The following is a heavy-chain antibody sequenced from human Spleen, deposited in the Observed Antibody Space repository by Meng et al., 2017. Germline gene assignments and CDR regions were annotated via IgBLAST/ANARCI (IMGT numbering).Heavy chain of an antibody. J-gene: IGHJ4*02. D-gene: IGHD3-22*01. Sequence: QIQLVESGGGVVQPGGSLGLSGATSGFTFTDYAMHWVRQAPGKGPQWVAIVSHDGNSGCYADSVKGRFSVSRDNAQNTVFLQMNSVRVEDTAIYYCLNLDYSDTHLGQGTLVTVSS. V-gene: IGHV3-30-3*01. CDR2: VSHDGNSG. CDR1: GFTFTDYA. CDR3: LNLDYSDTH.